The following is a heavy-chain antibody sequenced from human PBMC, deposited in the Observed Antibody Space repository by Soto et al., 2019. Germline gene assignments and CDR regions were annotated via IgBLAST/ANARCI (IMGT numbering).Heavy chain of an antibody. J-gene: IGHJ5*02. V-gene: IGHV4-34*01. Sequence: PSETLSLTCAVYGGSFSGYYWSWVRQPPGKGLEWIGEINHSGSTNYNPSLKSRVTISVDTSKNQFSLKLSSVTAADTAVYYCARVRETATPFSEYNWFDPWGQGTLVTVSS. CDR2: INHSGST. CDR1: GGSFSGYY. CDR3: ARVRETATPFSEYNWFDP. D-gene: IGHD3-3*01.